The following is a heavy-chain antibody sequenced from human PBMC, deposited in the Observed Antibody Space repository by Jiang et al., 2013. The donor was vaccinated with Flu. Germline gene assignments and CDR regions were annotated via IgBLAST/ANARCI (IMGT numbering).Heavy chain of an antibody. CDR3: ARDRGGSYWLIVDAFDI. D-gene: IGHD1-26*01. CDR1: GDSVSSNSAA. J-gene: IGHJ3*02. Sequence: TSQTLSLTCAISGDSVSSNSAAWNWIRQSPSRGLEWLGRTYYRSKWYNDYAVSVKSRITINPDTSKNQFSLQLNSVTPEDTAVYYCARDRGGSYWLIVDAFDIWGQGTMVTVSS. CDR2: TYYRSKWYN. V-gene: IGHV6-1*01.